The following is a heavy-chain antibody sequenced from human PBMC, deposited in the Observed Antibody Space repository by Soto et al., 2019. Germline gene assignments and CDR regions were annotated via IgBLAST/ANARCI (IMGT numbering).Heavy chain of an antibody. D-gene: IGHD3-3*01. V-gene: IGHV4-39*01. CDR2: VYYRGRS. CDR1: GGSVSNSNYY. Sequence: PSETLSLTCTVSGGSVSNSNYYWGWVRQSPGKGLEWIGSVYYRGRSYSKSSVKSRVTISVDTSKNQFSLNLNSVTASDTAVYYCARWAAGFWSGYYIYYGMDVWGQGTTVTVSS. J-gene: IGHJ6*02. CDR3: ARWAAGFWSGYYIYYGMDV.